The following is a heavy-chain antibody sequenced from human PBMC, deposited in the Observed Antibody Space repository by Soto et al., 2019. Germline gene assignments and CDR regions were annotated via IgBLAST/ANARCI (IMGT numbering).Heavy chain of an antibody. CDR2: MNPNSGNT. V-gene: IGHV1-8*01. CDR1: GYTFTSYD. Sequence: QVQLVQSGAEVKKPGASVKVSCKASGYTFTSYDINWVRQATGQGLEWMGWMNPNSGNTGYAQKFQGRVTMTRNTSIRTAYMELSSLRSEDTAVYYSAREHSSSWRFDYWGQGTLVTVSS. J-gene: IGHJ4*02. D-gene: IGHD6-13*01. CDR3: AREHSSSWRFDY.